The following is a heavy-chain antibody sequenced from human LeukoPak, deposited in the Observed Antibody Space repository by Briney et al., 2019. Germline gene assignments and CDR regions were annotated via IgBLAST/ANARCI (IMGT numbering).Heavy chain of an antibody. J-gene: IGHJ4*02. CDR2: VYYSGST. CDR1: GGSISRFY. Sequence: SETLSLTCTVSGGSISRFYWSWIRQPPGKALEWIGYVYYSGSTNYNPSLRSRDTMSVDTSKNQFSLKLNSVTAADTAVYYCARNSRDGDNWEYHYFDYWGQGTLVTVSS. CDR3: ARNSRDGDNWEYHYFDY. D-gene: IGHD5-24*01. V-gene: IGHV4-59*08.